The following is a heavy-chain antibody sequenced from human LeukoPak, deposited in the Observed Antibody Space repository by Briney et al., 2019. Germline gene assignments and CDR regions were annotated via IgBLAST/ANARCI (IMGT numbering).Heavy chain of an antibody. J-gene: IGHJ6*04. D-gene: IGHD2-15*01. Sequence: PGGSLRLSCAASGFTFSSYSMNWARQAPGKGLEWVAVTSYDGSNKHYADSVRGRFIISRDTAKNTLYLQMSSLRVEDTAVYYCAKAKMVAADGYQYYYGMDVWGKGTTVTVSS. CDR2: TSYDGSNK. V-gene: IGHV3-30*18. CDR3: AKAKMVAADGYQYYYGMDV. CDR1: GFTFSSYS.